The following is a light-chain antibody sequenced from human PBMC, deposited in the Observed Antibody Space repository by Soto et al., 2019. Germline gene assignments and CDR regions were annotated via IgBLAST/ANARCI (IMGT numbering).Light chain of an antibody. Sequence: QSALAQPASVSGSPGQSITISCTGTSSDVGGYNYVSWYQQPPGKAPELMIYEVSNRPSGVSNRFSGSKSGNTASLTISGLQAEDAADYYCSSYTSSSTLVFGTGTKVTVL. CDR3: SSYTSSSTLV. CDR2: EVS. CDR1: SSDVGGYNY. J-gene: IGLJ1*01. V-gene: IGLV2-14*01.